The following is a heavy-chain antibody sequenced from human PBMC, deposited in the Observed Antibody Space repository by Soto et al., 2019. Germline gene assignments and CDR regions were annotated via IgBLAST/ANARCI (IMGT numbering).Heavy chain of an antibody. CDR3: ASGQQRRNFDY. V-gene: IGHV1-46*01. CDR1: GYTFTSYY. Sequence: QVQLVQSGAEVKKPGASVKVSCKASGYTFTSYYMHWVRQAPGQGLEWMGIINPSGGSTSYAQKFQGRVTMTRDTSTSTVCLELSSPRSEDTAVYYCASGQQRRNFDYWGQGTLVTVSS. D-gene: IGHD6-13*01. CDR2: INPSGGST. J-gene: IGHJ4*02.